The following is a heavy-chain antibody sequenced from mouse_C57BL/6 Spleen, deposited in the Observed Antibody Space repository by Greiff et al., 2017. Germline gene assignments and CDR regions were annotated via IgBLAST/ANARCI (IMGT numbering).Heavy chain of an antibody. CDR3: ARHMVTTGYAMDY. CDR1: GFTFSSYG. Sequence: VQLKESGGDLVKPGGSLKLSCAASGFTFSSYGMSWVRQTPDKRLEWVATISSGGSYTYYPDSVKGRFTISRDNAKNTLYLQMSSLKSEDTAMYYCARHMVTTGYAMDYWGQGTSVTVSS. V-gene: IGHV5-6*01. CDR2: ISSGGSYT. J-gene: IGHJ4*01. D-gene: IGHD2-1*01.